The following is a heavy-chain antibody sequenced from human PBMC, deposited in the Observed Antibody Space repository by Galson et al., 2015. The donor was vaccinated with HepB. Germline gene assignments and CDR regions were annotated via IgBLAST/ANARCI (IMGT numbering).Heavy chain of an antibody. D-gene: IGHD3-22*01. Sequence: SLRLSCAASGFTLSGYNMNWVRQAPGKGLEWVSYISRTTNIIYYADSVKGRFIISRDNAKSSLHLQMNSLRDEDTAVYYCARQSALTTGHYGMDVWGQGTTVTVSS. CDR1: GFTLSGYN. CDR2: ISRTTNII. CDR3: ARQSALTTGHYGMDV. V-gene: IGHV3-48*02. J-gene: IGHJ6*02.